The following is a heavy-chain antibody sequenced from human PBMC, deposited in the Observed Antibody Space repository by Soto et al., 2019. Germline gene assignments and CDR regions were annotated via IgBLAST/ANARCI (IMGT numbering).Heavy chain of an antibody. Sequence: PGGSLRLSCAASGFTFSSYAMHWVRQAPGKGLEWVAVISYDGSNKYYADSVKGRFTISRDNSKNTLYLQMNSLRAEDTAVYYCARVGEDTAMVTFMDVWGQGTTVTVSS. CDR1: GFTFSSYA. D-gene: IGHD5-18*01. J-gene: IGHJ6*02. CDR3: ARVGEDTAMVTFMDV. CDR2: ISYDGSNK. V-gene: IGHV3-30-3*01.